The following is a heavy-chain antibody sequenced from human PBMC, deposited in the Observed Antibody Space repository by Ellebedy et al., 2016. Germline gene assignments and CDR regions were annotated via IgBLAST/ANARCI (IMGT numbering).Heavy chain of an antibody. Sequence: SETLSLTCTVSGDSITNNYYYWGWVRQPPGKGLEWIGSIHHDGRTYYNPSIKSRVTFSVDASKNQYSLRLRSVTAADTAVYYCATSLAYLAEGLYWGQGILVTVSS. CDR1: GDSITNNYYY. D-gene: IGHD3-3*02. CDR3: ATSLAYLAEGLY. V-gene: IGHV4-39*01. J-gene: IGHJ4*02. CDR2: IHHDGRT.